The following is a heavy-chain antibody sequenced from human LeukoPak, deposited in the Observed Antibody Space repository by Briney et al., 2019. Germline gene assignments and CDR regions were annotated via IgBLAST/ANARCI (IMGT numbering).Heavy chain of an antibody. CDR3: AREMDIGAFDI. Sequence: GASVKVSRKASGYTFTGYYMHWVRQAPGQGLEGMGRINPNSGGTNYAQKFQGRVTMTRDTSISTAYMELSRLRSDDTAVYYCAREMDIGAFDIWGQGTMVTVSS. CDR2: INPNSGGT. D-gene: IGHD2-2*03. V-gene: IGHV1-2*06. J-gene: IGHJ3*02. CDR1: GYTFTGYY.